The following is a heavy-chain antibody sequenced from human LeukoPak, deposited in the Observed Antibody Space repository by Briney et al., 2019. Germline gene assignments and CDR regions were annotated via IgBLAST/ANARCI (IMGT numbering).Heavy chain of an antibody. D-gene: IGHD6-19*01. Sequence: GGSLRLSCAASGFTFSSYAMSWVRQAPGKGLEWVSVISYSGDWTNYADSVKDRFTVTRDNSNNMLYLQMNSLRVEDKAVYYCAKDFSSGWAFDYWGQGTLVTVSS. V-gene: IGHV3-23*01. CDR3: AKDFSSGWAFDY. CDR1: GFTFSSYA. CDR2: ISYSGDWT. J-gene: IGHJ4*02.